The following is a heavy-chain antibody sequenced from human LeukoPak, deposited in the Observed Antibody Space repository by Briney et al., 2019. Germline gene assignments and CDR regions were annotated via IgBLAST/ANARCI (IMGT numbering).Heavy chain of an antibody. V-gene: IGHV3-23*01. CDR1: GFTFSSYP. J-gene: IGHJ6*03. Sequence: PGGSLRLSCAASGFTFSSYPMNWVRQAPGGGLEWVSGISDSGGSTYCADSVKGRFTISRDNSKNTLYLQMNGLRAEDTALYYCAKKSGYYMDVWGKGTTVTVSS. CDR2: ISDSGGST. D-gene: IGHD3-22*01. CDR3: AKKSGYYMDV.